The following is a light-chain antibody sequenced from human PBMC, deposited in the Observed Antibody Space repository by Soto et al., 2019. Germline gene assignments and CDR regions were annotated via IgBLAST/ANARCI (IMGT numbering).Light chain of an antibody. CDR3: QQYGSSPLT. Sequence: ENVLTQSPGTLSLSPGDRATLSCRASQSVTSGYLAWYQQKPGQAPRLLIFGASSRATGIQDRFSGSGSGTHFALTISRLEPEDVAVYYCQQYGSSPLTFVQGTKVEIK. V-gene: IGKV3-20*01. CDR2: GAS. J-gene: IGKJ1*01. CDR1: QSVTSGY.